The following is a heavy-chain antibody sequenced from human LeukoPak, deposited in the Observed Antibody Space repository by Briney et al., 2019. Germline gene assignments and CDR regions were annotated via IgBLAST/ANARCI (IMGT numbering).Heavy chain of an antibody. CDR1: GYNFSDYY. CDR2: ISPYSNGT. Sequence: ASVKVSCKASGYNFSDYYLHWVRQAPGQGLEWMGWISPYSNGTKSAQKFQGRVTMTTDTSMTTAYMELRSLRSDDTAVYYCARRHFGSGTYVDYWGQGTLVTVSS. V-gene: IGHV1-2*02. CDR3: ARRHFGSGTYVDY. D-gene: IGHD3-10*01. J-gene: IGHJ4*02.